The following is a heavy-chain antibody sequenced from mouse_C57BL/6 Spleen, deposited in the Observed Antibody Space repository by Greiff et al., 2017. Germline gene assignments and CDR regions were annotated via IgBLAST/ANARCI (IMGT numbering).Heavy chain of an antibody. J-gene: IGHJ4*01. Sequence: QVHVKQPGTELVKPGASVKLSCKASGYTFTSYWMHWVKQRPGQGLEWIGNINPSNGGTNYNEKFKSKATLTVDKSSSTASMQLSSLTSEDSAVYYCARAIVTSYYAMDYWGQGTSVTVSS. CDR3: ARAIVTSYYAMDY. CDR2: INPSNGGT. D-gene: IGHD2-5*01. V-gene: IGHV1-53*01. CDR1: GYTFTSYW.